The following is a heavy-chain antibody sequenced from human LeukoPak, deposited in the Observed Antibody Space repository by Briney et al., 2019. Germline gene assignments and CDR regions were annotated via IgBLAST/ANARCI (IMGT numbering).Heavy chain of an antibody. CDR1: GFTFSSYG. V-gene: IGHV3-33*01. CDR2: IWYDGSNK. D-gene: IGHD3-22*01. Sequence: GGSLRLSCAASGFTFSSYGMHWVRQAPGKGLEWVAVIWYDGSNKYYADSVKGRFTISRDNSKNTLYLQMNSLRAEDTAVYYCARGLYYYDSRYFVYWGQGTLVTVSS. CDR3: ARGLYYYDSRYFVY. J-gene: IGHJ4*02.